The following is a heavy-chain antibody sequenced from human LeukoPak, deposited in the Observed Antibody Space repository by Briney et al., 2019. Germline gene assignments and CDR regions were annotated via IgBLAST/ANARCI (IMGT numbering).Heavy chain of an antibody. CDR2: INPNSGGT. CDR1: GYTFTGYY. CDR3: ARMVVVPAAIYWFDP. V-gene: IGHV1-2*02. Sequence: ASVKVSCKASGYTFTGYYMHWVRQAPGQGLEWMGWINPNSGGTNYAQKFQGRVTMTRDTSISTAYMELSRLRSDDTAVYYCARMVVVPAAIYWFDPWGQGTLVTVSP. D-gene: IGHD2-2*01. J-gene: IGHJ5*02.